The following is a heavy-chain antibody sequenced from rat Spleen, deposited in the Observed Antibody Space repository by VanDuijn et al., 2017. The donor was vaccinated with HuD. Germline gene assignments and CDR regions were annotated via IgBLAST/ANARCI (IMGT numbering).Heavy chain of an antibody. CDR3: ARIPWD. Sequence: QVQLKESGPGLVQPSQTLSLTCHVSGFSLTSDGVSWVRQPPGKGLEWIAAVSSGGNTYYDSTLKSRLSISRDTSKSQVFLKMNSVQTEDTAMYFCARIPWDWGQGVMVTVSS. CDR1: GFSLTSDG. CDR2: VSSGGNT. V-gene: IGHV2S8*01. D-gene: IGHD4-6*01. J-gene: IGHJ2*01.